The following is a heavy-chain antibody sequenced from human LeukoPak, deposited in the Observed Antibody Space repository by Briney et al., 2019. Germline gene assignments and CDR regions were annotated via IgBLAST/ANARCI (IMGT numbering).Heavy chain of an antibody. CDR3: ARGRKGYYYYYMDV. Sequence: SETLSLTRAVYGGSSSGYYWSWIRQPPGKGLEWIGEINHSGSTNYNPSLKSRVTISVDTSKNQFSLKLSSVTAADTAVYYCARGRKGYYYYYMDVWGKGTTVTVSS. CDR2: INHSGST. V-gene: IGHV4-34*01. J-gene: IGHJ6*03. CDR1: GGSSSGYY.